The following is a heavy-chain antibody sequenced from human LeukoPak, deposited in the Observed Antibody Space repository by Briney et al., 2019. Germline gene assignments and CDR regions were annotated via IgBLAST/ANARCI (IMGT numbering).Heavy chain of an antibody. V-gene: IGHV3-21*01. J-gene: IGHJ4*02. CDR1: GFTFSSYS. Sequence: PGGSLRLSCAASGFTFSSYSMNWVRQAPGKGLEWVSSISSSSSYIYYADSVKGRFTISRDNAKNSLYLQMNSLRAEDTAVYYCARAPSRYFDWFARSFDYWGQGTLVTVSS. CDR3: ARAPSRYFDWFARSFDY. CDR2: ISSSSSYI. D-gene: IGHD3-9*01.